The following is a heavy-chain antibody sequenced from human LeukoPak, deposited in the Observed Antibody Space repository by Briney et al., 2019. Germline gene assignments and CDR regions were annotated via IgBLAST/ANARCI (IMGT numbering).Heavy chain of an antibody. CDR2: INHSGST. Sequence: PSETLSLTCAVYGGSFSGYYWSWIRQPPGKGLEWIGEINHSGSTNYNPSLKSRVTISVDTSKNQFSLELSSVTAADTAVYYCARDSHPDAFDIWGQGTMVTVSS. CDR1: GGSFSGYY. J-gene: IGHJ3*02. CDR3: ARDSHPDAFDI. V-gene: IGHV4-34*01.